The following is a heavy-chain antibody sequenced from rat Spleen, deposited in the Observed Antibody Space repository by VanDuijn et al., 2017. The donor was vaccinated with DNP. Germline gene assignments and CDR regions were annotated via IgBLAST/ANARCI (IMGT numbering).Heavy chain of an antibody. CDR1: GFIFSNYD. CDR2: ISPSGGST. CDR3: ATSGLDY. J-gene: IGHJ2*01. Sequence: EVQLVESGGGLVQPGRSLKLSCAVSGFIFSNYDMAWVRQAPTKGLEWVASISPSGGSTHFRDSVKGRFIVSRDNAKSSLYLHMDSLRSEDTATYYCATSGLDYWGQGVLVTVSS. D-gene: IGHD1-1*01. V-gene: IGHV5-25*01.